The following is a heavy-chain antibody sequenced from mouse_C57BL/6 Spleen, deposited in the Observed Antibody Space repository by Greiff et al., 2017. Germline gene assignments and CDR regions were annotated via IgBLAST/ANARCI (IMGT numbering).Heavy chain of an antibody. D-gene: IGHD1-1*01. J-gene: IGHJ4*01. CDR3: ARDPPNYGSSGYAMDY. Sequence: EVMLVESGGGLVKPGGSLKLSCAASGFTFSSYAMSWVRQTPEKRLEWVATISDGGSYTYYPDNVKGRFTISRDNAKNNLYLQMSHLKSEDTAMYYCARDPPNYGSSGYAMDYWGQGTSVTVSS. V-gene: IGHV5-4*01. CDR2: ISDGGSYT. CDR1: GFTFSSYA.